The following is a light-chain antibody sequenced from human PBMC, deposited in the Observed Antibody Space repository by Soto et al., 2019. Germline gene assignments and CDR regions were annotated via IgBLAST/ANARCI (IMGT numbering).Light chain of an antibody. J-gene: IGLJ2*01. CDR3: CSHAGSSVL. Sequence: QSALTQPPSASGSPGQSVTISCTGTSSDVGGYNYVTWFQQHPGKAPQLIIYDVSKRFSGVPDRFSGSKSGNTASLTVSGLQADDEADYYCCSHAGSSVLFGGGTKLTFL. CDR2: DVS. V-gene: IGLV2-8*01. CDR1: SSDVGGYNY.